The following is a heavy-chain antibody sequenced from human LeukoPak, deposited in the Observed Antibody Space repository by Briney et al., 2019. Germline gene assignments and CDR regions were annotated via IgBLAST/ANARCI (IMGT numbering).Heavy chain of an antibody. CDR2: IYYSGST. J-gene: IGHJ4*02. CDR1: GGCISSGGYY. CDR3: ARGSTRGNWPFYY. D-gene: IGHD1-20*01. Sequence: SETLSLTCTVSGGCISSGGYYWSWIRQHPGKGLEWIGYIYYSGSTYYNPSLKSRVTISVDTSKNRFSLKLSSVTAADTAVYYCARGSTRGNWPFYYWGQGTLVTVSS. V-gene: IGHV4-31*03.